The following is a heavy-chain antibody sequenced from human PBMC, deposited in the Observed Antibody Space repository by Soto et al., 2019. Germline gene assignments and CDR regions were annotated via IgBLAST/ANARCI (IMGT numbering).Heavy chain of an antibody. D-gene: IGHD1-26*01. Sequence: QMQLAQSGPEVKKPGTSVKVSCKASGFTFTNSAIQWVRQARGQRLEWMGWIVVGSGHTNYAQKFQERLTITSDMSTSTAYMDLSSLTLEDTAVYYCAAVQGVGATFHFWGPATLVTVSS. J-gene: IGHJ4*02. CDR3: AAVQGVGATFHF. V-gene: IGHV1-58*02. CDR2: IVVGSGHT. CDR1: GFTFTNSA.